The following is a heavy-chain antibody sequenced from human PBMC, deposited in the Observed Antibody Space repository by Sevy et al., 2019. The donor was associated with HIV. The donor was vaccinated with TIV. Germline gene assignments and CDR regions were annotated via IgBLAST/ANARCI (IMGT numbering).Heavy chain of an antibody. CDR1: EFTFSNYE. V-gene: IGHV3-48*03. CDR3: ARLPGGCGHIRSGDYI. J-gene: IGHJ4*02. Sequence: GGSLRLSCAGSEFTFSNYEMNWVRQTPGKGLEWISYISSSGNTIYYADCVKGQFTISRDNAKNSLYLQMDSLRAEDTDVYYCARLPGGCGHIRSGDYIWGQGILVTVSS. CDR2: ISSSGNTI. D-gene: IGHD3-22*01.